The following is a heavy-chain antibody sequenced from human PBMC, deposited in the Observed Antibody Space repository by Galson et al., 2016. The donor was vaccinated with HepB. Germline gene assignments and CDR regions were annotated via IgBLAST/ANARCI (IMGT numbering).Heavy chain of an antibody. Sequence: SVKVSCKASGYTFTSYTIHWVRQAPGQRLEWMGWINAGNGNTKYSQKFQGRVTITRDTSASTAYMELSSLRSEDTAVYYCARDLKQWGVDYWGQGTLVTVSS. CDR1: GYTFTSYT. J-gene: IGHJ4*02. D-gene: IGHD1-26*01. CDR3: ARDLKQWGVDY. V-gene: IGHV1-3*01. CDR2: INAGNGNT.